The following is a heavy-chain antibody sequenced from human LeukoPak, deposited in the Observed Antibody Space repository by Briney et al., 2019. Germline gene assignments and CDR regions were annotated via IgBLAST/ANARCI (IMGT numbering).Heavy chain of an antibody. CDR3: TTDAGPLDY. CDR1: GFTFSGSA. V-gene: IGHV3-73*01. CDR2: IRSKANSYTT. J-gene: IGHJ4*02. Sequence: PGGSLRLSCAASGFTFSGSAMHWVRQASGKGLEWVGRIRSKANSYTTAYAASVKGRFTISRDDSKNTAYLQMNSLKTEDTAVYYCTTDAGPLDYWGQGTLVTVSS. D-gene: IGHD6-13*01.